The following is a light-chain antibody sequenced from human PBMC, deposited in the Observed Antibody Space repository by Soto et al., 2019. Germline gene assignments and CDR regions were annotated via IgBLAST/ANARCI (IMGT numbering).Light chain of an antibody. J-gene: IGKJ1*01. CDR1: QSISSH. CDR2: AAS. Sequence: DIQMTQSPSSLSASVGDRVTITCRASQSISSHLIWYQQKSGRAPNPLIYAASTLRSGVPSRFSGSGSGTDFILTISTLQPEDFATYYCQQNYSTPRTFGQGTQVEIK. CDR3: QQNYSTPRT. V-gene: IGKV1-39*01.